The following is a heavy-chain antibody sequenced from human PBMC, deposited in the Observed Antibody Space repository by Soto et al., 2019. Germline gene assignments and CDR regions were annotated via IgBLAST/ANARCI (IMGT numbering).Heavy chain of an antibody. CDR2: INDYGTTI. CDR3: ARGGLGPFDY. D-gene: IGHD3-9*01. CDR1: GFTLGNYW. J-gene: IGHJ4*02. V-gene: IGHV3-74*01. Sequence: GGSLRLSCPASGFTLGNYWMHWVRQAPGKGLVWVSRINDYGTTINYAESVEGRFIISRDDAKSEVYLQMNNLRAEDSAVYYCARGGLGPFDYWGQGALVTVSS.